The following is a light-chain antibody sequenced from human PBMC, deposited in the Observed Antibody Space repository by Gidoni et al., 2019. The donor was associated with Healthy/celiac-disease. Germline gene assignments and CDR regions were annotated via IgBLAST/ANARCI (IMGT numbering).Light chain of an antibody. J-gene: IGLJ2*01. CDR2: DVS. V-gene: IGLV2-14*03. CDR1: SSYVGGYNY. Sequence: QSALTQPASVTGSHGQSITISCTGTSSYVGGYNYVSWYQQHPGKAPKLMIYDVSNRPSWVSNRFSGSKSGNTASLTISGLQAEDEADYYCSSYTSSSTVVFGGGTKLTVL. CDR3: SSYTSSSTVV.